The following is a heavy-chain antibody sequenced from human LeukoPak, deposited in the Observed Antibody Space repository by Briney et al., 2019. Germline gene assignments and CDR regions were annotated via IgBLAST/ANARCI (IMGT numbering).Heavy chain of an antibody. Sequence: SETLSLTCTVSGGSISSFYWSWIRQPPGKGLEWIGYIYYTGSTNYNSSLKSRVTISVDTSKNQFSLKLSSVTAADTAVYYCARGRKDYARFDLWGRGTLVTVSS. CDR1: GGSISSFY. D-gene: IGHD4-17*01. CDR3: ARGRKDYARFDL. J-gene: IGHJ2*01. CDR2: IYYTGST. V-gene: IGHV4-59*08.